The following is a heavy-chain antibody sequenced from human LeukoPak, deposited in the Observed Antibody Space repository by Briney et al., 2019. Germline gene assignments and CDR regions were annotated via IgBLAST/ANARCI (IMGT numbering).Heavy chain of an antibody. J-gene: IGHJ4*02. CDR2: IIPNSGGS. CDR3: ARGSYSGYDIDY. D-gene: IGHD5-12*01. Sequence: GASVKVSFKASGYTFTGYFMHWVRQAPGQGLEWMGRIIPNSGGSNFAQNFQGRVTMTRDTSISTTYMELSSLRSDDTAVYYCARGSYSGYDIDYWGQGTLVTVSS. V-gene: IGHV1-2*06. CDR1: GYTFTGYF.